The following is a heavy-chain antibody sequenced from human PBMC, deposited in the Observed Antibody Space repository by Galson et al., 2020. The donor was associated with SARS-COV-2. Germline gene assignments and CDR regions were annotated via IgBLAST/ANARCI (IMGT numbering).Heavy chain of an antibody. CDR1: GFTVSSNY. V-gene: IGHV3-66*01. D-gene: IGHD3-10*01. CDR3: ARVVELLWLGEDKWFDT. CDR2: IYSGGST. J-gene: IGHJ5*02. Sequence: GRSLRLSCAASGFTVSSNYMSWVRQVPGKGLEWVSLIYSGGSTYYADSVKGRFTISRDNSKNTLYLQMNSLRAEDTAVYYCARVVELLWLGEDKWFDTWGQGTLVNVSS.